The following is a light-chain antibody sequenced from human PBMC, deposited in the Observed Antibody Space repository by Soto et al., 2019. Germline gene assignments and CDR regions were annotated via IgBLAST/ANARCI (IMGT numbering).Light chain of an antibody. V-gene: IGKV1-39*01. J-gene: IGKJ2*01. CDR2: ASS. Sequence: DIPMTQSPSSLSASVGDRVTITCRASQSISTSLNWNQQKPGKAPKLLVYASSSLQGGVPSRFSGSGSGTDLTLTISSLQPEDFATYYCQQSYSTPYTFGQGTKGE. CDR1: QSISTS. CDR3: QQSYSTPYT.